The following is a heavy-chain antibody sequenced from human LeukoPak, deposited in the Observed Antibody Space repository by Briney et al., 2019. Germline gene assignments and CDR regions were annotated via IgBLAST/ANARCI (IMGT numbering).Heavy chain of an antibody. D-gene: IGHD3-10*01. V-gene: IGHV4-39*07. CDR2: INHSGST. CDR1: GGSISSSSYY. Sequence: SETLSLTCTVSGGSISSSSYYWGWIRRPPGKGLEWIGEINHSGSTNYNPSLKSRVTISVDTSKNQFSLKLSSVTAADTAVYYCARQLLWFGELHFDYWGQGTLVTVSS. CDR3: ARQLLWFGELHFDY. J-gene: IGHJ4*02.